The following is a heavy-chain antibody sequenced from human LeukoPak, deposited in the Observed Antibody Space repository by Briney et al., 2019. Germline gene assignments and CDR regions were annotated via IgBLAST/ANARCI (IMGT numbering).Heavy chain of an antibody. Sequence: PGGSLRLSCAASGFTFSSYAMSWVRQAPGKGLEWVSAISGSGGSTYYADSVKGRFTISRDNSKNTLYLQMNSLRAEDTAVYYCANSLDYGGKKYFDYWGQETLVTVSS. CDR1: GFTFSSYA. D-gene: IGHD4-23*01. CDR2: ISGSGGST. V-gene: IGHV3-23*01. CDR3: ANSLDYGGKKYFDY. J-gene: IGHJ4*02.